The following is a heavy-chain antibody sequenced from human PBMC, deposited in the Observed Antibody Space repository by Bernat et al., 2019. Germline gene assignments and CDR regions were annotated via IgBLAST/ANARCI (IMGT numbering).Heavy chain of an antibody. V-gene: IGHV4-39*01. CDR2: IYYSGST. CDR3: ARIFPYNWISEY. D-gene: IGHD1-20*01. J-gene: IGHJ4*02. CDR1: GDSISSSGFY. Sequence: QLQLQESGPGLVKPSETLSLTCTVSGDSISSSGFYWGWIRQPPGKGLEWIGHIYYSGSTYYNPSLKSRVTISVDTSKNKYSLKLSSVTAADTAVYYCARIFPYNWISEYWGQGTLVTVSS.